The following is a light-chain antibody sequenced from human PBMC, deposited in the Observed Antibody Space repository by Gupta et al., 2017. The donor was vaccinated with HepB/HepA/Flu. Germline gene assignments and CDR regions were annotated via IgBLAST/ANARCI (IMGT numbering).Light chain of an antibody. J-gene: IGKJ2*04. CDR1: QSVSSN. Sequence: EIVMTQSPAPLSVSPGERATLSCRASQSVSSNLAWYQQKPGQAPRLLIYGASTRATGIPARFSGSGSGTEFTLTISSLQSEDFAVYYCQQYNNWPPGCSFGQGTKLEIK. V-gene: IGKV3-15*01. CDR3: QQYNNWPPGCS. CDR2: GAS.